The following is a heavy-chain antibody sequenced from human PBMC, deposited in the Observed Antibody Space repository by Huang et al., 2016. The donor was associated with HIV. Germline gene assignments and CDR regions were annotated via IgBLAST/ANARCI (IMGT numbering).Heavy chain of an antibody. D-gene: IGHD3-9*01. CDR2: FDPESGET. V-gene: IGHV1-24*01. CDR3: ATGFDVFFDF. J-gene: IGHJ4*02. Sequence: QVQLVQSRAEVKKPGASVKVSCKVSEYTLTELSIHWVRQPPGKGLEWMGGFDPESGETIYAQKFQGRVTMTEDTSTETAFMDLSGLRPEDTAVYYCATGFDVFFDFWGQGTLVTVSS. CDR1: EYTLTELS.